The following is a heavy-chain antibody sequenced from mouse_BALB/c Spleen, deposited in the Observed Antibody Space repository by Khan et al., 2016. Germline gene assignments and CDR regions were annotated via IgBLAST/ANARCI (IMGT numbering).Heavy chain of an antibody. Sequence: QLEESGPGLVKPSQSLSLTCTVTGYSITSDYAWNWIRQFPGNKLEWMGYISYSGYTNYKPSLKSRITITRDTSKNQFFLQLNSVNTEDTAKYYCAYDGYYAWFTYWGQRNLVTVSA. D-gene: IGHD2-3*01. CDR3: AYDGYYAWFTY. V-gene: IGHV3-2*02. J-gene: IGHJ3*01. CDR2: ISYSGYT. CDR1: GYSITSDYA.